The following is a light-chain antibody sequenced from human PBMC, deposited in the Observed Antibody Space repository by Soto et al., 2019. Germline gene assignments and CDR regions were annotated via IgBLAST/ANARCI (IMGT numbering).Light chain of an antibody. CDR1: SSDVGNYNL. V-gene: IGLV2-23*02. CDR2: EVS. J-gene: IGLJ2*01. Sequence: QSVLTQPASVFGSPGQSITISCTGTSSDVGNYNLVSWYQQYPGKAPKLMIYEVSKRRSGVSNRFSGSKSGNTASLTISGRQAEDEADDYCCSYANSRIPVLFAGGTKLTVL. CDR3: CSYANSRIPVL.